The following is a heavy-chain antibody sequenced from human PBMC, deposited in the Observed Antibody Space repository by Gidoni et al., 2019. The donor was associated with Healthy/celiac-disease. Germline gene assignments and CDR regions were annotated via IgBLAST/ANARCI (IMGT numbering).Heavy chain of an antibody. Sequence: EVQLVESGGGLVKPGGSLRLSCAASGVTSSSYSMNWVRQAPGKGLEWVSSISSSSYIYYADSVKGRFTISRYNAKNSLYLQMNSLRAEDTAVYYCARAWGHSGYDPRRDWGQGTLVTVSS. CDR3: ARAWGHSGYDPRRD. J-gene: IGHJ4*02. D-gene: IGHD5-12*01. CDR1: GVTSSSYS. CDR2: ISSSSYI. V-gene: IGHV3-21*01.